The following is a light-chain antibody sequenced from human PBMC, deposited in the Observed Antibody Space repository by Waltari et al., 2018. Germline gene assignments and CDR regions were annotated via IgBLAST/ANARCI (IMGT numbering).Light chain of an antibody. CDR2: RNN. Sequence: QSVLPQPPSTSGTPGQRVHIPCSGSSSNIGNNYVLWYQHLPGTAPKLLIYRNNQRPPGVPDRFSGSKSGTSASLAISGLRPEDEATYYCAAWDDSLSVSYVFGTGTKVTVL. J-gene: IGLJ1*01. CDR1: SSNIGNNY. V-gene: IGLV1-47*01. CDR3: AAWDDSLSVSYV.